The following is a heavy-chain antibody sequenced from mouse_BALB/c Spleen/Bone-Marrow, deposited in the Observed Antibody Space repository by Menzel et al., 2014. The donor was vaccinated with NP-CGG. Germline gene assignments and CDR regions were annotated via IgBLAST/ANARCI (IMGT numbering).Heavy chain of an antibody. J-gene: IGHJ3*01. CDR2: INPYNDYT. CDR3: ARHGSSYVRFAY. D-gene: IGHD1-1*01. V-gene: IGHV1S45*01. CDR1: GYTFTDYH. Sequence: LKECGAELVRPGASVKISCKAFGYTFTDYHINWVKQRPGQGLDWIGYINPYNDYTNYNQKFKGKATLIVDKSSSTAYMELSSLTSEDSAVFYCARHGSSYVRFAYWGQGTLVTVSA.